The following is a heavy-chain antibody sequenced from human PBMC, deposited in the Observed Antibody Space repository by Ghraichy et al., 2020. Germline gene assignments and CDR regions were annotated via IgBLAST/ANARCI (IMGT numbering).Heavy chain of an antibody. CDR2: IVVGSGNT. CDR3: AARPHYGDYRGDY. V-gene: IGHV1-58*01. Sequence: SVKVSCKASGFTFTSSAVQWVRQARGQRLEWIGWIVVGSGNTNYAQKFQERVTITRDMSTSTAYMELSSLRSEDTAVYYCAARPHYGDYRGDYWGQGTLVTVSS. J-gene: IGHJ4*02. CDR1: GFTFTSSA. D-gene: IGHD4-17*01.